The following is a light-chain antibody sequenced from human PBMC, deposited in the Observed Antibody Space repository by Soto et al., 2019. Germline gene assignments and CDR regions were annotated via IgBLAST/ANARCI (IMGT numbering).Light chain of an antibody. CDR1: QSIRKY. V-gene: IGKV1-39*01. J-gene: IGKJ1*01. CDR3: QQSGDTPPWT. Sequence: IQIKQSPSSLSASVGARVIITCRASQSIRKYLNWYQHKPGKVPTLLIYAASSLQSGVPSRFSGSGSGTEFILTITSLQPEDFSTYYCQQSGDTPPWTFGQGTKVDIK. CDR2: AAS.